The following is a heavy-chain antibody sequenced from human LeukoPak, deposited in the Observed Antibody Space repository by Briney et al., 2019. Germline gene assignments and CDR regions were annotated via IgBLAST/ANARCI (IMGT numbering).Heavy chain of an antibody. CDR1: GFTFDDYA. J-gene: IGHJ6*02. V-gene: IGHV3-9*01. Sequence: GGSLRLSCAASGFTFDDYAMHWVRQAPGKGLEWVSGISWNSGSIGYADSVKGRFTISRDNAKNSLYLQMNSLRAEDTALYYFAKDTRGSGSCYGMDVWGQGTTVTVSS. CDR2: ISWNSGSI. D-gene: IGHD3-10*01. CDR3: AKDTRGSGSCYGMDV.